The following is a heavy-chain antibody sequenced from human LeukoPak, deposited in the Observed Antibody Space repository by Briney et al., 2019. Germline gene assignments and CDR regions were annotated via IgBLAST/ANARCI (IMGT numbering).Heavy chain of an antibody. D-gene: IGHD3-16*01. CDR2: INWNGGST. J-gene: IGHJ4*02. CDR3: ARVKGGITFGGVYYFDY. V-gene: IGHV3-20*01. CDR1: GFTFDDYG. Sequence: GGSLRLSCAASGFTFDDYGMSWVRQAPGKGLEWVSGINWNGGSTGYADSVKGRFTISRDNAKNSLYLQMNSLRAEDTALYHCARVKGGITFGGVYYFDYWGQGTLVTVSS.